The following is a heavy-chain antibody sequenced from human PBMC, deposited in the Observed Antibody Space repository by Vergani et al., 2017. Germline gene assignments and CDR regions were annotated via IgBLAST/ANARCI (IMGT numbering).Heavy chain of an antibody. CDR3: VRDARRYFLYSIDGGGSVSPPFVPSV. CDR2: IYFNGRT. Sequence: QVALQESGPGLVRASETLSLTCTVSGGSLTPYYWSWIRPSPGKGLEWVGNIYFNGRTKYNPSLKRRITISADTSKAQLSLRLTSMSAADTAVYYCVRDARRYFLYSIDGGGSVSPPFVPSVWCRGALVVVSS. D-gene: IGHD3-9*01. V-gene: IGHV4-59*01. CDR1: GGSLTPYY. J-gene: IGHJ3*01.